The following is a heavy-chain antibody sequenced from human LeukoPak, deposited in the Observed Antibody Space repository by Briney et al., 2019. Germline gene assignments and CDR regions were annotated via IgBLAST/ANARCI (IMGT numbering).Heavy chain of an antibody. V-gene: IGHV4-4*07. Sequence: SETLSLTCTVSGGSISRYYWSWIRQPAGNGLEWIGRIDTSGSTNYTPSLKSRVTISVDTSKSQFSLKLSSVTAADTAVYYCARRRFTIFDYWGQGTLVTVSS. J-gene: IGHJ4*02. CDR3: ARRRFTIFDY. CDR2: IDTSGST. D-gene: IGHD3-3*01. CDR1: GGSISRYY.